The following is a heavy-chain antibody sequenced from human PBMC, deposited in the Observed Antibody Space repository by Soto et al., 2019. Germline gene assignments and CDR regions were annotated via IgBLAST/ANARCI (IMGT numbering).Heavy chain of an antibody. V-gene: IGHV4-59*12. Sequence: PSETLSLTCTVSGGSISSYYWSWIRQPPGKGLEWIGYIYHSGNTLYNPSLKGRVTISVDKSKNHFSLNLTSVTAADTAVYYCASDQLEGNWFDPWGQGTLVTVSS. CDR1: GGSISSYY. J-gene: IGHJ5*02. CDR2: IYHSGNT. D-gene: IGHD1-1*01. CDR3: ASDQLEGNWFDP.